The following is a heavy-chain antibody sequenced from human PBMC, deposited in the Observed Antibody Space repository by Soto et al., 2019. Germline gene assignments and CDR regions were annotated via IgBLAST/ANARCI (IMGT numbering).Heavy chain of an antibody. D-gene: IGHD3-22*01. CDR1: GGTFSIYA. Sequence: QVQLVQAGAEVKQPESSVKVSCNASGGTFSIYAISWVRQAPGQGLEWRGGTIPIFGTADYAQKFQGRVTITADQSTNTAYMEQSSVRSEDTAVYYCARDQHPEWLLLGSHAVDIWGQGTMVTGSS. CDR2: TIPIFGTA. V-gene: IGHV1-69*01. CDR3: ARDQHPEWLLLGSHAVDI. J-gene: IGHJ3*02.